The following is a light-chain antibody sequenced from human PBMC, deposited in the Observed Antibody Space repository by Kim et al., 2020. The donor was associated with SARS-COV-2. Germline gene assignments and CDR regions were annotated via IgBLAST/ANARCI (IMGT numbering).Light chain of an antibody. CDR2: DAS. CDR3: QQYDSYSST. Sequence: DIQMTQSPSTLSASVGDRVTITCRASQTIGSWLAWYQQKPGKAPKLLIYDASRVESGVPSRFSGSESGTEFTLTISSPQPDDFATYYCQQYDSYSSTFGQGTTLEI. V-gene: IGKV1-5*01. J-gene: IGKJ2*01. CDR1: QTIGSW.